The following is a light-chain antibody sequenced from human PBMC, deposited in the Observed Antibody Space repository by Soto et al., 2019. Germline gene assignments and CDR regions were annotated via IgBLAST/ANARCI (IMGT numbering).Light chain of an antibody. V-gene: IGKV3-20*01. CDR3: QQYGSSPWT. CDR2: GAS. Sequence: EIVLTQSPGTLSLSPGERATLSCRASQSVSSSYLAWYQQKPGQAPRLLIYGASSRATGIPDRFSGSGSGNEFTLISSRLEPEDFGVYYCQQYGSSPWTVGQATKVEIK. J-gene: IGKJ1*01. CDR1: QSVSSSY.